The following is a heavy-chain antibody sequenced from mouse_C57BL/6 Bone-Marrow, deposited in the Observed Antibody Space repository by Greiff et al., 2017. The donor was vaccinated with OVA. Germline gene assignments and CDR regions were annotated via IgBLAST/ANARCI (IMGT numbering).Heavy chain of an antibody. CDR2: IWSGGST. J-gene: IGHJ1*03. CDR1: GFSLTSYG. D-gene: IGHD2-4*01. CDR3: AREGMITTGNFDV. Sequence: QVQLQQSGPGLVQPSQSLSITCTVSGFSLTSYGVHWVRQSPGKGLEWLGVIWSGGSTDYNAAFISRLSISKDNSKSQVFFKMNSLQADDTAIYYCAREGMITTGNFDVWGTGTTVTVSS. V-gene: IGHV2-2*01.